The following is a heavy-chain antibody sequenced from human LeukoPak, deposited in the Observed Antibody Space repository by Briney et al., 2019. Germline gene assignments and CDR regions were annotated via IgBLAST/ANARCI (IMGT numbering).Heavy chain of an antibody. CDR3: ARLESTKYYDFWSGYERGLTDY. CDR2: INPNRGST. CDR1: GYTFTGYY. J-gene: IGHJ4*02. Sequence: GASVKVSCKASGYTFTGYYMHWVRQAPGQGLEWMGWINPNRGSTNYAQKFQGRVTMTRDTSISTAYMELSRLRSDDTAVYYCARLESTKYYDFWSGYERGLTDYWGQGTLDSVSS. D-gene: IGHD3-3*01. V-gene: IGHV1-2*02.